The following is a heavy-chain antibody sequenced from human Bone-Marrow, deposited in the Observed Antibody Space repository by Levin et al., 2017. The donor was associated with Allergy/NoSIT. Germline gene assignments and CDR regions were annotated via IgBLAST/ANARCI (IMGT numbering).Heavy chain of an antibody. Sequence: ESGPTLVKPTQTLTLTCTFSGFSLSESGMCLTWIRQPPGKALEFLALIDWDDDKYYSSSLRTRLTISKDPSKNQVVLTMTNMAPVDTATYYCARIINDYTNFDSYGLDVWGQGITVTVSS. CDR2: IDWDDDK. CDR3: ARIINDYTNFDSYGLDV. D-gene: IGHD4-11*01. J-gene: IGHJ6*02. CDR1: GFSLSESGMC. V-gene: IGHV2-70*01.